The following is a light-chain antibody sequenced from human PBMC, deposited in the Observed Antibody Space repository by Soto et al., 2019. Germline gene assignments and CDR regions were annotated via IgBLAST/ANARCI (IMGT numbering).Light chain of an antibody. J-gene: IGKJ5*01. V-gene: IGKV1-39*01. CDR3: QQSYSSLSIT. CDR2: DAS. Sequence: DIQMTQSPSSLSASVGDRVTITCRASRSISSYLNWYQQKPGKAPDLLIYDASTLQSGVPSRFSGSGSGTDFTLTISSLQPEDFAVYYCQQSYSSLSITFGQGTRLEIK. CDR1: RSISSY.